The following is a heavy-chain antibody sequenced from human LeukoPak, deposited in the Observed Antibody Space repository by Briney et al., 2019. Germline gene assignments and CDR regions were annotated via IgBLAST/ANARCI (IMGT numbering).Heavy chain of an antibody. CDR2: INHSGST. V-gene: IGHV4-34*01. Sequence: KSSETLSLTCAVYGGSFSGYYWSWIRQPPGKGLEWIGEINHSGSTNYNPSLKSRVTISVDTSKNQFSLKLSSVTAADTAVYYCAXXVSTSGGMDVWGQGTTVTVSS. D-gene: IGHD2-2*01. J-gene: IGHJ6*02. CDR3: AXXVSTSGGMDV. CDR1: GGSFSGYY.